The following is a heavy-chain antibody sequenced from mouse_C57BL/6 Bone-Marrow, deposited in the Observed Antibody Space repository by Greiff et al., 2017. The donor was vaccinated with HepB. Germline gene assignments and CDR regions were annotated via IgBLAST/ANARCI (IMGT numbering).Heavy chain of an antibody. CDR2: IYPRSGNT. CDR3: ARSRIITTVVATEWYFDV. Sequence: VQVVESGAELARPGASVKLSCKASGYTFTSYGISWVKQRTGQGLEWIGEIYPRSGNTYYNEKFKGKATLTADKSSSTAYMELRSLTSEDSAVYFCARSRIITTVVATEWYFDVWGTGTTVTVSS. D-gene: IGHD1-1*01. J-gene: IGHJ1*03. V-gene: IGHV1-81*01. CDR1: GYTFTSYG.